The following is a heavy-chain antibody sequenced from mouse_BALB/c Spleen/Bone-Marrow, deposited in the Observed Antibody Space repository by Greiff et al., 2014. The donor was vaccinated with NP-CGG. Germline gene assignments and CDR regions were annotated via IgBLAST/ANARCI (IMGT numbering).Heavy chain of an antibody. Sequence: LVESGAELMKPGASVKIPCKATGYTFSSYWIEWVNQRPGHGLEWIGEILPGSGTTHYNEKFKDKATFTADTSSNTAYMQLSSLTSEDSAVYYCARGGYDTSIFAYWGQGTLVTVSA. J-gene: IGHJ3*01. V-gene: IGHV1-9*01. CDR2: ILPGSGTT. CDR3: ARGGYDTSIFAY. CDR1: GYTFSSYW. D-gene: IGHD2-3*01.